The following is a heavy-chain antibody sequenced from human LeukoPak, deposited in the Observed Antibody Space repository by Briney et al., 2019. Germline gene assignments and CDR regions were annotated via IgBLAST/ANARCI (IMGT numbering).Heavy chain of an antibody. CDR2: IYYSGST. D-gene: IGHD6-19*01. J-gene: IGHJ4*02. CDR1: GGSISSYY. V-gene: IGHV4-59*01. Sequence: SETLSLTCTVSGGSISSYYWSWIRQPPGKGLEWIGYIYYSGSTNYNPSLKSRVTISVDTSKNQFSLKLSSVTAADTAIYYCAKATIEQWLVKVDSFDSWGQGTLVTVSS. CDR3: AKATIEQWLVKVDSFDS.